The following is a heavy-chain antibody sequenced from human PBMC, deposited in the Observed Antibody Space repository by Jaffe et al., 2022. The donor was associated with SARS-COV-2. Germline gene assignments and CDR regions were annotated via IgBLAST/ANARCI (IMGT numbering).Heavy chain of an antibody. CDR3: ARDFPDLHGDTSGYPFY. CDR1: GGSISSGGYY. V-gene: IGHV4-31*03. J-gene: IGHJ4*02. CDR2: IYYSGST. Sequence: QVQLQESGPGLVKPSQTLSLTCTVSGGSISSGGYYWSWIRQHPGKGLEWIGYIYYSGSTYYNPSLKSRVTISVDTSKNQFSLKLSSVTAADTAVYYCARDFPDLHGDTSGYPFYWGQGTLVTVSS. D-gene: IGHD3-3*01.